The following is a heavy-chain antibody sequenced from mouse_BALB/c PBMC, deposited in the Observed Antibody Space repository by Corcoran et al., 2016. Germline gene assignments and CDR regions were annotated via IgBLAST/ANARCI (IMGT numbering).Heavy chain of an antibody. CDR1: GYTFTNFG. CDR3: AREPRAMDY. J-gene: IGHJ4*01. V-gene: IGHV9-3-1*01. CDR2: INTNTGKT. Sequence: QIQLVQSGPELKKPGETVKISCKASGYTFTNFGMNWVKQAPGKGLMWMGWINTNTGKTTYADDVKGRFAFSLETSATTANLQINNLKNEDTATYFCAREPRAMDYWGQGTSVTVSS.